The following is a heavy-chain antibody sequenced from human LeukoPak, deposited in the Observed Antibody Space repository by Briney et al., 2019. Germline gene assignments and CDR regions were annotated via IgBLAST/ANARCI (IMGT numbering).Heavy chain of an antibody. J-gene: IGHJ4*02. Sequence: ASVKVSCKASGGTFNSYAISWVRQAPGLGLEWMGGIIPIFGTANYAQKFQGRVTITADESTSTAYMELSSLRSEDTAVYYCARDLEAVVITTGYFDYWGQGTLVTVSS. CDR2: IIPIFGTA. CDR1: GGTFNSYA. V-gene: IGHV1-69*13. D-gene: IGHD3-22*01. CDR3: ARDLEAVVITTGYFDY.